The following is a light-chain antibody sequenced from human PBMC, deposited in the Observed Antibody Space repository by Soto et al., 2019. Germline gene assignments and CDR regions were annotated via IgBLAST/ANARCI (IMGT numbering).Light chain of an antibody. CDR1: QTISSL. V-gene: IGKV1-5*03. Sequence: DIQVTQSPSSLSASVGDRVTSTCRASQTISSLLAWYQQKPGKAPKLLIYKASTLKSGVPSRFSGSGSGTEFTLTISSLQPDDFATYYCQHYNSYSEAFGQGTKVDTK. J-gene: IGKJ1*01. CDR3: QHYNSYSEA. CDR2: KAS.